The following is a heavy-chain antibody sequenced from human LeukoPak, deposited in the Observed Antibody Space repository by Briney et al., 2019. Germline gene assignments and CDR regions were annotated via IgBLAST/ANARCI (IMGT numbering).Heavy chain of an antibody. CDR1: GGTFSSYA. V-gene: IGHV1-69*05. D-gene: IGHD2-8*01. CDR3: ARGPDCTNGVCSYYYMDV. Sequence: ASVKVSCKASGGTFSSYAISWVRQAPGQGREWMGGIIPIFGTANYAQKFQGRVTITTDESTSTAYMELSSLRSEDTAVYYCARGPDCTNGVCSYYYMDVWGKGTTVTVSS. J-gene: IGHJ6*03. CDR2: IIPIFGTA.